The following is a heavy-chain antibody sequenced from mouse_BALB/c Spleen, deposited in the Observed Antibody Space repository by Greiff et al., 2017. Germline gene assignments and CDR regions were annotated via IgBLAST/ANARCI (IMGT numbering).Heavy chain of an antibody. D-gene: IGHD1-1*01. V-gene: IGHV1-9*01. CDR2: ILPGSGST. CDR1: GYTFSSYW. J-gene: IGHJ4*01. CDR3: ARIYYGSTYYAMDY. Sequence: VKLVESGAELMKPGASVKISCKATGYTFSSYWIEWVKQRPGHGLEWIGEILPGSGSTNYNEKFKGKATFTADTSSNTAYMQLSSLTSEDSAVYYCARIYYGSTYYAMDYWGQGTSVTVSS.